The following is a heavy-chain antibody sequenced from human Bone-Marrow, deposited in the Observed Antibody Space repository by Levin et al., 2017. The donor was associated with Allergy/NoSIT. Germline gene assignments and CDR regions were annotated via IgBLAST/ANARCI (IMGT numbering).Heavy chain of an antibody. Sequence: VASVKVSCKTSGYPFTDFIMNWVRQAPGQGLEWMGWINPNSGATNYARKFLGRVSMTRDTSISTVYLELGGLTSDDTAIYYCARPAVAAASRHGLNVWGQGTTVTVSS. CDR3: ARPAVAAASRHGLNV. D-gene: IGHD2-15*01. CDR1: GYPFTDFI. V-gene: IGHV1-2*02. CDR2: INPNSGAT. J-gene: IGHJ6*02.